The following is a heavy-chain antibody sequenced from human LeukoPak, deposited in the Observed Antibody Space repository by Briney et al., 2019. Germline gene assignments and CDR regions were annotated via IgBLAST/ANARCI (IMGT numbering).Heavy chain of an antibody. Sequence: GGSLRLSCAASGFAVSSYAMYWVRQAPGKGLEWVSGIFGSGGSTHYADSVKGRFTSSRDNSKNTVYLKMNSLRAEDTAVYYCAKTTTGYSSGRFPGWPVDYWGQGTLVTVSS. D-gene: IGHD6-19*01. CDR3: AKTTTGYSSGRFPGWPVDY. J-gene: IGHJ4*02. V-gene: IGHV3-23*01. CDR1: GFAVSSYA. CDR2: IFGSGGST.